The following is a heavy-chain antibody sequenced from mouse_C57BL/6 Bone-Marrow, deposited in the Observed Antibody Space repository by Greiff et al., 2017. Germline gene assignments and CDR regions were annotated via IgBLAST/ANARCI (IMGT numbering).Heavy chain of an antibody. V-gene: IGHV2-6*01. CDR3: ARYDYEDAMDY. CDR2: IWGVGST. Sequence: QVQLKESGPGLVAPSQSLSISCTASGFSLTSYGVSWVRQSPGKGLEWLGVIWGVGSTNYNSAFKSRLSISEDNYNSQVFIKMSSLQTDDTAMYYCARYDYEDAMDYWGQGTSVTVSA. J-gene: IGHJ4*01. D-gene: IGHD2-4*01. CDR1: GFSLTSYG.